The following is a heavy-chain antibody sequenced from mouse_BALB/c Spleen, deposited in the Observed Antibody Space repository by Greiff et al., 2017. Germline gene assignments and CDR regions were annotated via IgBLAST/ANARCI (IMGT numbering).Heavy chain of an antibody. CDR1: GFTFSSYA. Sequence: EVKLMESGGGLVKPGGSLKLSCAASGFTFSSYAMSWVRQTPEKRLEWVATISSGGSYTYYPDSVKGRFTISRDNAKNTLYLQMSSLRSEDTAMYYCARYYDYDRDAMDYWGQGTSVTVSS. D-gene: IGHD2-4*01. CDR3: ARYYDYDRDAMDY. CDR2: ISSGGSYT. V-gene: IGHV5-9-3*01. J-gene: IGHJ4*01.